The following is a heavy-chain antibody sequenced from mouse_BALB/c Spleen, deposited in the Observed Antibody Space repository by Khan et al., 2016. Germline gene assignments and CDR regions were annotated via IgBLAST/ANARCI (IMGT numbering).Heavy chain of an antibody. CDR1: GDSITSGY. V-gene: IGHV3-8*02. J-gene: IGHJ2*01. CDR2: ISYCGTT. CDR3: SGYGGYYFDY. Sequence: EVQLQESGPSLVKPSQTLSLTCSVTGDSITSGYWNWIRKFPGNKLDYMGYISYCGTTYYNPSLKSRVSIIRATSKNQYYLQLNSVTAEDTATYYCSGYGGYYFDYWGQGTTLTVSS. D-gene: IGHD1-1*02.